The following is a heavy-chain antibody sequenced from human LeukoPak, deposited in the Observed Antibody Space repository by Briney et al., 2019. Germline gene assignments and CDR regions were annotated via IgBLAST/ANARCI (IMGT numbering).Heavy chain of an antibody. CDR3: ARPRDYYDSSGPPEVGFDY. D-gene: IGHD3-22*01. V-gene: IGHV5-51*01. CDR2: IYPGDSDT. CDR1: GYSFTSYW. J-gene: IGHJ4*02. Sequence: GESLKISCKGSGYSFTSYWIGWVRQMPGKGLECMGIIYPGDSDTRYSPSFQGQVTISADKSISTAYLQWSSLKASDTAMYYCARPRDYYDSSGPPEVGFDYWGQGTLVTVSS.